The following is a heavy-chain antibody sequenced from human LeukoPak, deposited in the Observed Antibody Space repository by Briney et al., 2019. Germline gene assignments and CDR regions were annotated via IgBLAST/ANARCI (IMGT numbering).Heavy chain of an antibody. CDR1: GGTFSSYA. V-gene: IGHV1-69*01. CDR2: IIPIFGTA. CDR3: TRDLGCSGGSWCY. Sequence: SVKVSCKASGGTFSSYAISWVRQAPGQGLEWMGGIIPIFGTANYAQKFQGRVTITADESTSTAYMELSSLRSEDTAVYYCTRDLGCSGGSWCYWGQGTLVTVSP. J-gene: IGHJ4*02. D-gene: IGHD2-15*01.